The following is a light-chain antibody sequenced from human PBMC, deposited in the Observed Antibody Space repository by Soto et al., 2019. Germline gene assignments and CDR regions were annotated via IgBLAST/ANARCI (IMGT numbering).Light chain of an antibody. CDR2: DVS. J-gene: IGLJ2*01. CDR1: SSDVGDYNF. CDR3: SSYTSSGSVV. V-gene: IGLV2-14*01. Sequence: QSVLTQPASVSGSPGQSITISCTGTSSDVGDYNFVSWFQQHPGKAPKLMIYDVSNRPSGVSNRYSGSKSGNTASLTISGLQAEDEGDHYCSSYTSSGSVVFGGGTKLTVL.